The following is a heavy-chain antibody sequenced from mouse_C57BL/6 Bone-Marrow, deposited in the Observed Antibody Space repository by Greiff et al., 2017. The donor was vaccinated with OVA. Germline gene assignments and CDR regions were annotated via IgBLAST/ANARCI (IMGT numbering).Heavy chain of an antibody. Sequence: QVQLQESGAELVKPGASVKISCKASGYAFSSYWMNWVKQRPGKGLEWIGQIYPGDGDTNYNGKFKGKATLTADKSSSTAYMQLSSLTSEDSAVYFCARSDGNPRLFAYWGQGTLVTVSA. CDR2: IYPGDGDT. J-gene: IGHJ3*01. CDR1: GYAFSSYW. CDR3: ARSDGNPRLFAY. D-gene: IGHD2-1*01. V-gene: IGHV1-80*01.